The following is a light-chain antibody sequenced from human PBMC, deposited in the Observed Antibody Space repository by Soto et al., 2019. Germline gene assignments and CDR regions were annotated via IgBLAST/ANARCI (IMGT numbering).Light chain of an antibody. CDR3: RSYVGSVIFV. CDR1: SSDVGYYNY. V-gene: IGLV2-11*01. CDR2: DVS. J-gene: IGLJ1*01. Sequence: QSVLTHPRSVSGSPGQSVTISCTGTSSDVGYYNYVSWYQQYPGKAPKLMIYDVSGRPSGVPDRFSGSKSGNTASLTISGLQAEEEVYYYCRSYVGSVIFVFGTGTKSPS.